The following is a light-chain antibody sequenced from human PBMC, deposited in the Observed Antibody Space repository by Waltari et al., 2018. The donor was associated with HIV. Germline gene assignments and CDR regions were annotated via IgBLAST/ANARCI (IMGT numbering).Light chain of an antibody. CDR2: GKT. V-gene: IGLV1-40*01. CDR3: QSLRV. Sequence: QSVLTQPPSVSGAPGQRVTISCTGSSSNIGAGYDVHWYQQLPATAPKLLINGKTNRPSGVPDRFSGSKSGTSASLAITGLQAEDEADYYCQSLRVFGGGTKLTVL. CDR1: SSNIGAGYD. J-gene: IGLJ2*01.